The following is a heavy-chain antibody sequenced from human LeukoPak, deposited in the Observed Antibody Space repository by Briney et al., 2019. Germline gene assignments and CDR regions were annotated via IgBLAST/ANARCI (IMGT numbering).Heavy chain of an antibody. CDR3: ANSPDDYGDYDSDY. CDR2: IRYDGSNK. J-gene: IGHJ4*02. D-gene: IGHD4-17*01. Sequence: GGTLRLSCAASGFTFSSYGMSWVRQAPGKGLEWVAFIRYDGSNKYYADSVKGRFTISRDNSKNTLYLQMNSLRAEDTAVYYCANSPDDYGDYDSDYWGQGTLVTVSS. CDR1: GFTFSSYG. V-gene: IGHV3-30*02.